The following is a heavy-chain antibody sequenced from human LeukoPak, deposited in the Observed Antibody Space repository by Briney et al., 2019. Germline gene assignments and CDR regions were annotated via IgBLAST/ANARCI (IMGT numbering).Heavy chain of an antibody. Sequence: SGGSLRLSCAASGFTFSSSWMHWVRQPPGKGLVWVSRINYAGTSTSYADSVKGRFTISRDNFKNTLYLQMNSLRAEDTAVYYCAREKQQLVIDYWGQGTLVTVSS. CDR3: AREKQQLVIDY. CDR1: GFTFSSSW. J-gene: IGHJ4*02. CDR2: INYAGTST. D-gene: IGHD6-13*01. V-gene: IGHV3-74*01.